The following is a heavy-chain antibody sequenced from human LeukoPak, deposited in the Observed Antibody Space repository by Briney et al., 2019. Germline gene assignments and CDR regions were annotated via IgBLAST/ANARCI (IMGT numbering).Heavy chain of an antibody. V-gene: IGHV5-51*01. Sequence: GESLKISCNGSGYSFTSYWICWVRQMPRKGLEWMGIIYPGDSDTKYSPSFQGQVTISADKSISTSYLQWSSLKASDTAMYYCARQNGCSGGSCYPPDYWGQGTLVTVSS. CDR1: GYSFTSYW. J-gene: IGHJ4*02. CDR2: IYPGDSDT. D-gene: IGHD2-15*01. CDR3: ARQNGCSGGSCYPPDY.